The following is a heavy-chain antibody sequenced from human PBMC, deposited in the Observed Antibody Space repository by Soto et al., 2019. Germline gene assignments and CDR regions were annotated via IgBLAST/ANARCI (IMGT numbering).Heavy chain of an antibody. J-gene: IGHJ6*02. CDR1: GGSISSGDYY. CDR2: IYYSGST. CDR3: ARTSYYDSTGYYNMDV. D-gene: IGHD3-22*01. Sequence: SETLSLTCTVSGGSISSGDYYWSWIRQHPGKGLEWIGYIYYSGSTYYNPSLNSRVTISVDKSKNQFSLKLTSVTAADTADYYCARTSYYDSTGYYNMDVWGQGTTVTVSS. V-gene: IGHV4-31*03.